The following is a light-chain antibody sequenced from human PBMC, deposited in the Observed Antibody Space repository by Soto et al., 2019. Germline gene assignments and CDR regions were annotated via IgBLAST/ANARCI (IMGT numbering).Light chain of an antibody. CDR3: SSYAGSNNWV. J-gene: IGLJ3*02. Sequence: QSALTQPPSASGSLGQSVTISCTGTSSDVDAYNYVSWYQQHPGKAPKVMICDVSKRPSGVPDRFSGSKSGNTASLTVSGLQAEDEADYYCSSYAGSNNWVFGGGTKLTVL. CDR1: SSDVDAYNY. V-gene: IGLV2-8*01. CDR2: DVS.